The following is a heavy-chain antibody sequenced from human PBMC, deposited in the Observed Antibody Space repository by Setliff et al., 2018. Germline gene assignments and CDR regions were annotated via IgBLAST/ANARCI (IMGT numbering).Heavy chain of an antibody. CDR1: GGSISSYY. J-gene: IGHJ4*02. CDR3: ARTRYGLGGRPY. V-gene: IGHV4-4*08. Sequence: KTSETLSLTCSVSGGSISSYYWSWIRQPPGKGLEWIGNIHTSGTNYNPSLKSRVTISVDTSKNQFSLKMSSMTAADTAVYYCARTRYGLGGRPYWGQGTLVTVSS. D-gene: IGHD2-15*01. CDR2: IHTSGT.